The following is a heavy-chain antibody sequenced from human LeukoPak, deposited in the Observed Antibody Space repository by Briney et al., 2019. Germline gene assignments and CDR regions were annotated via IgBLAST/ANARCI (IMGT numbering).Heavy chain of an antibody. J-gene: IGHJ6*03. Sequence: KSSETLSLTCSVSGGSISSGSYYWSWIRQPAGKGLEWIGRIYTSGSTNHNPSLKSRVTISVDTSKNQFSLKLSSVTAADTALYFCARDSLLPSAMGYYCMDVWGKGTTVTVSS. D-gene: IGHD2-2*01. V-gene: IGHV4-61*02. CDR2: IYTSGST. CDR1: GGSISSGSYY. CDR3: ARDSLLPSAMGYYCMDV.